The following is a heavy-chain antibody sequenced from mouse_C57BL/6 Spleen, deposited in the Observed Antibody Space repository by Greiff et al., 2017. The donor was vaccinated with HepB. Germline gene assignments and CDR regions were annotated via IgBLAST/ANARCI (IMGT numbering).Heavy chain of an antibody. CDR1: GYAFSSYW. Sequence: VQLQQSGAELVKPGASVKISCKASGYAFSSYWMNWVKQRPGKGLEWIGQIYPGDGDTNYNGKFKGKATLTADKSSSTAYMQLSSLTSEDSAVYFCARLRGGSSDFDVWGTGTTVTVSS. CDR2: IYPGDGDT. D-gene: IGHD1-1*01. V-gene: IGHV1-80*01. CDR3: ARLRGGSSDFDV. J-gene: IGHJ1*03.